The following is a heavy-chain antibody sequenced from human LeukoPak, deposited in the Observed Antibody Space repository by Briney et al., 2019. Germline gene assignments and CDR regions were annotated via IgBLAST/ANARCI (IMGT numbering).Heavy chain of an antibody. CDR2: IWYDGSNK. V-gene: IGHV3-33*08. CDR1: GFAFNNSW. CDR3: AIYCSSTSCIGGY. D-gene: IGHD2-2*01. Sequence: GGSLRLSCAASGFAFNNSWMNWVRQAPGKGLEWVAVIWYDGSNKYYADSVKGRFTISRDNSKNTLYLQMNSLRAEDTAVYYCAIYCSSTSCIGGYWGQGTLVTVSS. J-gene: IGHJ4*02.